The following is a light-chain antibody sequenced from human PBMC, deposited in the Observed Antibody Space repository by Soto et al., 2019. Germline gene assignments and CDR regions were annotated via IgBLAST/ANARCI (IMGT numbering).Light chain of an antibody. V-gene: IGKV3-15*01. Sequence: EIVMTQSPATLSVSPGERATLSCRASQSVSSNLAWYQQKPGQAPRLLIYGAHTRATGIPARFSGSGSGTEFTLTISILQSEDFAVYYRQQYNNWHDTFGQGTKLEIK. CDR2: GAH. CDR3: QQYNNWHDT. CDR1: QSVSSN. J-gene: IGKJ2*01.